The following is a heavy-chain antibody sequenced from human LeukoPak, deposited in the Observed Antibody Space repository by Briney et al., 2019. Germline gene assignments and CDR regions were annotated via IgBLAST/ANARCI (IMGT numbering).Heavy chain of an antibody. D-gene: IGHD2-2*01. Sequence: PGGSLRLSCAASGFTFSDYYMSWIRQAPGKGLEWVSYISSSGSTIYYADSVKGRFTISRDNAKNSLYLQMNSLRAEDTAVYYCARVVVPNYYYYMDVWGKGTTVTVSS. CDR3: ARVVVPNYYYYMDV. J-gene: IGHJ6*03. CDR1: GFTFSDYY. CDR2: ISSSGSTI. V-gene: IGHV3-11*04.